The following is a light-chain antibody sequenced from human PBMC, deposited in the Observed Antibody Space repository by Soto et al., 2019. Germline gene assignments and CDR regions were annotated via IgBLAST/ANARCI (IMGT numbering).Light chain of an antibody. CDR1: SSDVGGYTY. Sequence: QSALTQPRSVSGSPGQSVTISCTGTSSDVGGYTYVSWYQQHTGKAPKLIIYDVTERPSGVPARFSGSKSGNTASLTISGLQAEDEADYYCCSYAGSYTYVFGTGTKVTVL. CDR3: CSYAGSYTYV. J-gene: IGLJ1*01. CDR2: DVT. V-gene: IGLV2-11*01.